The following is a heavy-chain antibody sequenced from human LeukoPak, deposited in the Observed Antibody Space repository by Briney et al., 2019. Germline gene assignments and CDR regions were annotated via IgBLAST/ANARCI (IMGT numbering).Heavy chain of an antibody. CDR3: ARSSLAGGDFDY. CDR2: IYPGDSDA. Sequence: GESLKISCKGSGYSFTSYWIGWVRQMPGKGLEWMGIIYPGDSDARYSPSFHGQGTISADKSISTAYLQWSSLKASDTAMYSCARSSLAGGDFDYWAREPWSPSPQ. V-gene: IGHV5-51*01. CDR1: GYSFTSYW. J-gene: IGHJ4*02. D-gene: IGHD1-26*01.